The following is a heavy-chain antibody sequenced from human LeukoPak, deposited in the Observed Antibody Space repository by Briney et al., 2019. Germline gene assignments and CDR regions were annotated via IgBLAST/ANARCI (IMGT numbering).Heavy chain of an antibody. CDR3: ANRPGNHDILTQYYFDY. CDR1: GFTFSSYT. CDR2: ISSTSSYI. J-gene: IGHJ4*02. Sequence: GGSLRLSCAASGFTFSSYTMNWVRQAPGKGLEWVSSISSTSSYIYYAESLKGRFTISRDNAKNSLYLQMNSLRAEDTAVYYCANRPGNHDILTQYYFDYWGQGTLVTVSS. V-gene: IGHV3-21*04. D-gene: IGHD3-9*01.